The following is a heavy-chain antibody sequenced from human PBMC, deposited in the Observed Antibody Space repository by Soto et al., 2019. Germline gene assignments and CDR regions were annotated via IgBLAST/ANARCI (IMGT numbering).Heavy chain of an antibody. CDR3: ARIQGRSGHYDLDV. D-gene: IGHD6-19*01. Sequence: SGPTLVNPTQTLTLTCTFSGFSLTTSGMCVSWIRQPPGKALEWLALIDWADDKYYSTSLKTRLTISKDTSKNQVVLTMTNVDPVDTATYYCARIQGRSGHYDLDVWGRGTLVTVSS. CDR1: GFSLTTSGMC. J-gene: IGHJ4*02. V-gene: IGHV2-70*13. CDR2: IDWADDK.